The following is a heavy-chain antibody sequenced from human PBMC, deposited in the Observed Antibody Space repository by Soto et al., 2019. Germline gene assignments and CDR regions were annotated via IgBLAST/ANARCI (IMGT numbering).Heavy chain of an antibody. Sequence: QVQLVESGGGVVQPGRSLRLSCAASGFTFSSYGMHWVRRAPGKGLEWVAVISYDGSNKYYADSVKGRFTISRDNSKNTLYLQMNSLRAEDTAVYYCAAINGLYSSSYYFDYWGQGTLVTVSS. CDR1: GFTFSSYG. CDR3: AAINGLYSSSYYFDY. V-gene: IGHV3-30*03. CDR2: ISYDGSNK. D-gene: IGHD6-6*01. J-gene: IGHJ4*02.